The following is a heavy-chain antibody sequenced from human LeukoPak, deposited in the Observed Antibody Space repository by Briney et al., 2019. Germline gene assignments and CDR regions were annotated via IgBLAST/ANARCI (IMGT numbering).Heavy chain of an antibody. CDR2: IYPGDSDT. Sequence: PGESLKISCKGSGYIFTTYWIGWVRQMPGKGLEWMGIIYPGDSDTRYSPSFQGQVTISADKSISTAYLQWSSLKASDTAMYYCARGTGVRYCTNGVCYTSDYWGQGTLVTVS. CDR1: GYIFTTYW. D-gene: IGHD2-8*01. J-gene: IGHJ4*02. V-gene: IGHV5-51*01. CDR3: ARGTGVRYCTNGVCYTSDY.